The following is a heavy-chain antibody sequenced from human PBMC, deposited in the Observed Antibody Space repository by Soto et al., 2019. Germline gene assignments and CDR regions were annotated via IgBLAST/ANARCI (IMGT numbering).Heavy chain of an antibody. CDR3: ATGTGRFDP. V-gene: IGHV4-34*01. Sequence: TSETLSLTCAVYGGSFSGYYWSWIRQPPGKGLEWIGEINHSGSTNYNPSLKSRVTISVDTSKNQFSLKLSSVTAADTAVYYCATGTGRFDPWGQGTLVTVSS. J-gene: IGHJ5*02. CDR2: INHSGST. CDR1: GGSFSGYY.